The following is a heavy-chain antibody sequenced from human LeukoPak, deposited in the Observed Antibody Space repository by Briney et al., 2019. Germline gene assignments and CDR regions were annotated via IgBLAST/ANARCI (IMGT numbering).Heavy chain of an antibody. J-gene: IGHJ3*02. V-gene: IGHV6-1*01. D-gene: IGHD4-17*01. Sequence: SQTLSLTCVISGDSLSSNSAAWNWIRQSPSRGLEWLGRTYYRAKWYNEYAVSVKSRITINPDTSKNQFSLQLNSVTPEDTAVYYCARGHDYGDYAGDAFDIWGQGTMVTVSS. CDR1: GDSLSSNSAA. CDR2: TYYRAKWYN. CDR3: ARGHDYGDYAGDAFDI.